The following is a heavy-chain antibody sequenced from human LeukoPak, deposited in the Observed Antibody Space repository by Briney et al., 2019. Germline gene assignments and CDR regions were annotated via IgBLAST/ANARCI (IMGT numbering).Heavy chain of an antibody. J-gene: IGHJ5*02. CDR1: GASISSSNNF. V-gene: IGHV4-39*01. D-gene: IGHD4-17*01. CDR3: ARHHYGDYAGFDP. CDR2: ISYSGST. Sequence: PSETLSLTCGVSGASISSSNNFWGWVRQPPGKGLEWIGSISYSGSTYYHPSLKTRLTISIDTSKNQFSLKLSSVTAADTAVYYCARHHYGDYAGFDPWGQGTLVTVSS.